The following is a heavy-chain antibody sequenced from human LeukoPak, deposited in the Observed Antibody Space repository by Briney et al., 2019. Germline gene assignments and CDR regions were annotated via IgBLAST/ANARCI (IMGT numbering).Heavy chain of an antibody. CDR3: ARTVPFDY. D-gene: IGHD3-10*02. V-gene: IGHV3-48*02. CDR1: GFTFSSYS. Sequence: GGSLRLSCAASGFTFSSYSINWVRQAPGKGLECVSYISGSTTTIYYADSVKGRFTISRDNAKNSLYLQMNSLRDEDTAVYYCARTVPFDYWGQGTLVTVSS. J-gene: IGHJ4*02. CDR2: ISGSTTTI.